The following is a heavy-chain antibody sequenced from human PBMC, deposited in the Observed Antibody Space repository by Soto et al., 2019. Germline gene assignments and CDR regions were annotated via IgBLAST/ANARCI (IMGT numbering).Heavy chain of an antibody. CDR2: ISFDGRTK. CDR1: GFTFNGYA. Sequence: GGSLRLSCAASGFTFNGYAMHWVRQAPGKGLEWLALISFDGRTKFYAESVKGRFTISKDKSASPVYLHLNSLTHEDTAMYYCAREGGGFEVVNAGLDYWGQGT. CDR3: AREGGGFEVVNAGLDY. J-gene: IGHJ4*02. D-gene: IGHD2-21*01. V-gene: IGHV3-30*04.